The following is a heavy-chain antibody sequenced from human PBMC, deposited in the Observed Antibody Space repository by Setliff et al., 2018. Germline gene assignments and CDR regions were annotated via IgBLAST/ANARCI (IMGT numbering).Heavy chain of an antibody. D-gene: IGHD1-1*01. CDR3: ARTTGSTHNWLDP. J-gene: IGHJ5*02. Sequence: SETLSLTCSVYGESFSNNYWSWIRQTPGKGLEWIGRIHPSGSTNCNPSLKSRVTISVDTSKNQFSLKVSSVTAADTAVYYCARTTGSTHNWLDPWGPGTLVTVSS. CDR1: GESFSNNY. CDR2: IHPSGST. V-gene: IGHV4-4*08.